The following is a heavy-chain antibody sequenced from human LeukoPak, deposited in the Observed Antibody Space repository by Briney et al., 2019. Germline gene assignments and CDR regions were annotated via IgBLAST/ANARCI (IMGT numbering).Heavy chain of an antibody. CDR2: IYPGDSDT. V-gene: IGHV5-51*01. CDR1: GYSFTSYW. Sequence: GESLKISCKGSGYSFTSYWIGWVRQMPGKGLEWMGIIYPGDSDTRYSPSFQGQVTISADKSISTAYLQWSSLKASDTAMYYCARLPPYYYDSSGGPEGGHSYYFDYWGQGTLVTVSS. CDR3: ARLPPYYYDSSGGPEGGHSYYFDY. J-gene: IGHJ4*02. D-gene: IGHD3-22*01.